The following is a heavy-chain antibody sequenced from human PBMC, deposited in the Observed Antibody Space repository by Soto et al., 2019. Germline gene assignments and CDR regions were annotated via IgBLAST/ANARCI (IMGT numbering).Heavy chain of an antibody. CDR3: ARHRGQWSNFYFDY. CDR1: GDSIRSNSHC. J-gene: IGHJ4*02. CDR2: IYYSGST. D-gene: IGHD6-19*01. Sequence: PSETLSLTCPVSGDSIRSNSHCWSWIRQHPGKGLEWIGYIYYSGSTNYSPSLKSRVTMSVDTSKNQVSLILSSVAAADTAVYYCARHRGQWSNFYFDYWGQGTLVTVSS. V-gene: IGHV4-61*01.